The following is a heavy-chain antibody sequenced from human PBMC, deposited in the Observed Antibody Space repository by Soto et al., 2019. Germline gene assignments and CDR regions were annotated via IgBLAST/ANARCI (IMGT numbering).Heavy chain of an antibody. J-gene: IGHJ2*01. Sequence: EVQLVESGGGLVQPGGSLRLSCAASGFTFSSYDMHWVRQATGKGLEWVSAIGTAGDTYYPGSVKGRFTISRENAKNSLYLQMNSLRDEDTAVYYCARDYGSGSYYRGAGYFDLWGRGTLVTVSS. CDR3: ARDYGSGSYYRGAGYFDL. CDR2: IGTAGDT. CDR1: GFTFSSYD. D-gene: IGHD3-10*01. V-gene: IGHV3-13*01.